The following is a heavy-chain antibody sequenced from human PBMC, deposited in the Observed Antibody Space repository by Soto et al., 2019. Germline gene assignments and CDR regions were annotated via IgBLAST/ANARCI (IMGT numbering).Heavy chain of an antibody. CDR1: GFTVSTYS. CDR2: ISSSSSYI. Sequence: PGGSLRLSCAASGFTVSTYSMNWVRQAPGKGLEWVSSISSSSSYINYADSVKGRFTISRDNAKNSLYLQMNSLRAEDTAVYYCARDNIAVAGTSGGMDVWGQGTTVTVSS. J-gene: IGHJ6*02. D-gene: IGHD6-19*01. CDR3: ARDNIAVAGTSGGMDV. V-gene: IGHV3-21*01.